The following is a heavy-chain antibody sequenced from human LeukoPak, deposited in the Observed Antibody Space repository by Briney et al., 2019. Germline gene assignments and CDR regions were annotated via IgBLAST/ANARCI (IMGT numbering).Heavy chain of an antibody. CDR1: GGSISTSNYY. CDR2: IFYSGST. J-gene: IGHJ5*02. CDR3: AREAVADHNWFDP. Sequence: SETLSLTCTVSGGSISTSNYYWGWIRQPPGKGLEWIGNIFYSGSTYYSPSLRSRVTISLDTSRNQFSLKLSSVTAADTAVYYCAREAVADHNWFDPWGQGTLVTVSS. D-gene: IGHD6-19*01. V-gene: IGHV4-39*07.